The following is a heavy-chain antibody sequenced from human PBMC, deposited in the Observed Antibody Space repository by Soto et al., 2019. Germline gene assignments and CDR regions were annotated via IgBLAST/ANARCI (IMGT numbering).Heavy chain of an antibody. Sequence: ASVKVSCKASGYTFTGYYTHWVRQAPGQGLEWMGWINPNSGGTNYAQKFQGWVTMTRDTSISTAYMELSRLRSDDTAVYYCARGGENGYNPSESYYYYYGMDVWGQGTTVTVSS. CDR3: ARGGENGYNPSESYYYYYGMDV. J-gene: IGHJ6*02. D-gene: IGHD5-12*01. CDR2: INPNSGGT. CDR1: GYTFTGYY. V-gene: IGHV1-2*04.